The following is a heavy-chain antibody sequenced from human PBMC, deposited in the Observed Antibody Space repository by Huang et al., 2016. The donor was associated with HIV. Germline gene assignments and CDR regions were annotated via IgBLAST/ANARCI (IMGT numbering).Heavy chain of an antibody. D-gene: IGHD6-25*01. CDR1: GFTFKDAW. V-gene: IGHV3-15*01. CDR3: TTWARTSAGGN. J-gene: IGHJ4*02. Sequence: EVQLVESGGGLVKPGGSLRLSCAASGFTFKDAWMSWVRQTPGKGREWVGLIKTKDDGVTTDYAAPVKGRFASSRDDSKNTFYLQMNSLKSEDTAVYYCTTWARTSAGGNWGQGTLVSVSS. CDR2: IKTKDDGVTT.